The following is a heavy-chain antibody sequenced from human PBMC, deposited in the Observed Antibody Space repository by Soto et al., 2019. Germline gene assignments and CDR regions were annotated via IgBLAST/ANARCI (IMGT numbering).Heavy chain of an antibody. CDR3: ARGAFKLEDYHCDVIDFRTRRSSDL. V-gene: IGHV4-34*01. CDR1: GGSFSGYY. D-gene: IGHD3-3*01. J-gene: IGHJ2*01. Sequence: SETLSLTCTVYGGSFSGYYWSWIRQPPGKGLDWIGEISHSGSTTYNPSLKSRVTISVDTSKNQFSLKMTSVTAADTAVYYCARGAFKLEDYHCDVIDFRTRRSSDL. CDR2: ISHSGST.